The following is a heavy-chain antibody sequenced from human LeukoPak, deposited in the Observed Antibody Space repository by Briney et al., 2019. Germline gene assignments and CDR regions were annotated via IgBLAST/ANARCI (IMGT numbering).Heavy chain of an antibody. J-gene: IGHJ5*02. CDR2: IIPIFGSA. CDR1: GVTFSSCA. Sequence: ASVKVSCKASGVTFSSCAISWVRQAPGQGLEWMGGIIPIFGSAKYAQKFQGRVTITADKSTSTAYMELSSLKSDDTAMYYCARDVLDYYDRSDYVTWGQGTLVTVSS. V-gene: IGHV1-69*06. CDR3: ARDVLDYYDRSDYVT. D-gene: IGHD3-22*01.